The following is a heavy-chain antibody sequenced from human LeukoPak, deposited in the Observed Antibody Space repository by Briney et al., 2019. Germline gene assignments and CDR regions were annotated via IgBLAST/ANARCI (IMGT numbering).Heavy chain of an antibody. CDR2: ISYDGSNK. V-gene: IGHV3-30*18. CDR3: AKDSRPYTYYDILTGGYFDY. D-gene: IGHD3-9*01. CDR1: GFTFSNYG. Sequence: GRSLRLSCAASGFTFSNYGMHWVRQAPGKGLEWVAVISYDGSNKYYADSVKGRFTISRDNSKNTLYLQMNSLRAEDTAVYYCAKDSRPYTYYDILTGGYFDYWGQGTLVTVSS. J-gene: IGHJ4*02.